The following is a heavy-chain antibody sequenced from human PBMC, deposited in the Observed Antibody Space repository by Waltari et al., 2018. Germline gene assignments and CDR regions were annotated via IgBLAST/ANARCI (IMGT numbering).Heavy chain of an antibody. J-gene: IGHJ6*02. V-gene: IGHV3-7*01. D-gene: IGHD3-3*01. CDR2: IKPDGSEQ. Sequence: EVHLVESGGDLVQPGGSLRLSCAASGFTFSRIWMTWVRQAPGMGPEWVAIIKPDGSEQYYVDSVKGRFTISRDNAKNSLYLQLNSLRAEDTAVYYCVRDFWSRSYNHHGLDVWGRGTTVTVSS. CDR3: VRDFWSRSYNHHGLDV. CDR1: GFTFSRIW.